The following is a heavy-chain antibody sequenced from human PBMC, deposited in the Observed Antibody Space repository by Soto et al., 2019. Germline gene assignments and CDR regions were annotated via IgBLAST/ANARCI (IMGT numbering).Heavy chain of an antibody. V-gene: IGHV4-39*01. CDR3: ARVGTTVTKVYYYYGMDV. CDR2: IYYSGST. CDR1: GGSISSSSYY. D-gene: IGHD4-17*01. Sequence: PSETLSLTCTVSGGSISSSSYYWGWIRQPPGKGLEWIGSIYYSGSTYYNPSLKSRVTISVDTSKNQFSLKLSSVTAADTAVYYCARVGTTVTKVYYYYGMDVWGQGTTVTVSS. J-gene: IGHJ6*02.